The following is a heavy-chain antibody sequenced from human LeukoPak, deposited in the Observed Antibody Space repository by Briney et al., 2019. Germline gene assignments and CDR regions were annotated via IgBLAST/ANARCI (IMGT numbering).Heavy chain of an antibody. CDR3: ARRNAMSD. CDR2: IKYDGSEK. J-gene: IGHJ4*02. CDR1: GFIISSFW. Sequence: GGSLRLSCAASGFIISSFWMSWVCQAPEKGLEWVANIKYDGSEKYYVDSVKGRFTISRDSAKNSLYLQMNSLRADDTAVYFCARRNAMSDWGQGTLVTVSS. V-gene: IGHV3-7*03. D-gene: IGHD2-2*01.